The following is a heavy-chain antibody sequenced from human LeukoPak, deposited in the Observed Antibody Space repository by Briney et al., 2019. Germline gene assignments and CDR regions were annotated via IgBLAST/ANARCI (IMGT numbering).Heavy chain of an antibody. Sequence: ASVKVSCKASGYTFTGYYMHWVRQAPGQGLEWMGWINPNSGGTNYAQKFQGRVTMTRDTSISTAYMELSRLRSDDTAVYYCARVYQYCSSTSCSSYRVWFDPWGQGTLVTVSS. CDR2: INPNSGGT. CDR1: GYTFTGYY. J-gene: IGHJ5*02. V-gene: IGHV1-2*02. D-gene: IGHD2-2*01. CDR3: ARVYQYCSSTSCSSYRVWFDP.